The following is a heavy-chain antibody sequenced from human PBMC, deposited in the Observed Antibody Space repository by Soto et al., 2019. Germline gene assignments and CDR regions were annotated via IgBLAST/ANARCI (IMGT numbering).Heavy chain of an antibody. CDR3: ARGTYYPGDNGYYYFDS. Sequence: GGSLRLSCAASGLTFSDYYMSWIGQAPGKGREWVSYISSSSSYTNYADPVKGRFTISRDNANNLLYLQMNDLRDEDTAVYYCARGTYYPGDNGYYYFDSWGKGTLVTVSS. D-gene: IGHD3-22*01. J-gene: IGHJ4*02. CDR1: GLTFSDYY. CDR2: ISSSSSYT. V-gene: IGHV3-11*06.